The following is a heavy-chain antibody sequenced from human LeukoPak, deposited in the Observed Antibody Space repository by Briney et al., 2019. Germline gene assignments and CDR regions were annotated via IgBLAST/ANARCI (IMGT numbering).Heavy chain of an antibody. V-gene: IGHV3-48*02. CDR1: GFTFSSYS. D-gene: IGHD1-1*01. CDR2: IDSSSSAI. CDR3: ARGYPADS. J-gene: IGHJ5*01. Sequence: PGGSLRLSCAAPGFTFSSYSMSWVRQAPGKGLEWLSYIDSSSSAIHYADSVKGRFTISRDNAKNSLYLQMNSLRDEDTAVYYCARGYPADSWGQGTLVTVSS.